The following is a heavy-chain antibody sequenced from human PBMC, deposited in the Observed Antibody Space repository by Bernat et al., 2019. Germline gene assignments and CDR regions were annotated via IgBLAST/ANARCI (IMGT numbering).Heavy chain of an antibody. CDR2: IWYDGSNK. V-gene: IGHV3-33*01. D-gene: IGHD3-16*02. CDR3: AREILHLGELSLSPMDV. J-gene: IGHJ6*04. Sequence: QVQLVESGGGVVQPGRSLRLSCAASGFTFSSYGMHWVRQAPGKGLEWVAVIWYDGSNKYYADSVKGRFTNSRDNSKNTLYLQMNSLRAEDTAVYYCAREILHLGELSLSPMDVWGKGTTVTVSS. CDR1: GFTFSSYG.